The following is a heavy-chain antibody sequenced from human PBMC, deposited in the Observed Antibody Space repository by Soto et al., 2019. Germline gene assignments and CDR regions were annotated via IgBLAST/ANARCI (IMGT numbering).Heavy chain of an antibody. CDR3: ARDELRFLEWWGDYSYMDV. CDR2: IKQDGSEK. Sequence: GGFLRLSCAASGFTFSSYWMSCVRQAPGKGLEWVANIKQDGSEKYYVDSVKGRFTISRDNAKNSLYLQMNSLRAEDTAVYYCARDELRFLEWWGDYSYMDVWGKGTTVTVSS. CDR1: GFTFSSYW. D-gene: IGHD3-3*01. V-gene: IGHV3-7*01. J-gene: IGHJ6*03.